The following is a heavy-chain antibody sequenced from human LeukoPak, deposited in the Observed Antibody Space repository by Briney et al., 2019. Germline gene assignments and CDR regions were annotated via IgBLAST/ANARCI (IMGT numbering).Heavy chain of an antibody. CDR2: VIPTSGDT. CDR3: ARDQYSGSYYY. Sequence: ASVKVSCKASGYTFTDYYMHWLRQAPGQGLEWMGWVIPTSGDTNYAQKFQSRVAMTRDTSINTVYMELSSLRADDTAVYYCARDQYSGSYYYWGQGTLVAVSS. D-gene: IGHD1-26*01. J-gene: IGHJ4*02. V-gene: IGHV1-2*02. CDR1: GYTFTDYY.